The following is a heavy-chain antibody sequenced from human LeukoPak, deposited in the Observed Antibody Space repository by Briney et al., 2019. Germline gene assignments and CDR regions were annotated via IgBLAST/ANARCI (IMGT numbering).Heavy chain of an antibody. CDR2: VNPNSGGT. D-gene: IGHD3-3*01. CDR1: GYTFTDYY. Sequence: ASVKVSCKASGYTFTDYYMHWVRQAPGHRLEWLGWVNPNSGGTNYAQTFRGRLTMTGDASISTAYMEMGRLKSDGTAMYYCARSRIPIFGVAISGPPDFDYWGQGTLVTVSS. V-gene: IGHV1-2*02. CDR3: ARSRIPIFGVAISGPPDFDY. J-gene: IGHJ4*02.